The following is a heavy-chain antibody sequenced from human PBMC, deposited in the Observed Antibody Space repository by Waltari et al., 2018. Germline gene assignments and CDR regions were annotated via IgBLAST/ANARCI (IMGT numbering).Heavy chain of an antibody. CDR3: ARQVYYDSSGLDAFDI. Sequence: QLQLQESGPGLVKPSETLSLTCTVSGGSIRSSSYYWGWIRPPPGKGLEWIGSIYYSGSTYYNPSLKSRVTISVDTSKNQFSLKLSSVTAADTAVYYCARQVYYDSSGLDAFDIWGQGTMVTVSS. V-gene: IGHV4-39*01. D-gene: IGHD3-22*01. CDR2: IYYSGST. J-gene: IGHJ3*02. CDR1: GGSIRSSSYY.